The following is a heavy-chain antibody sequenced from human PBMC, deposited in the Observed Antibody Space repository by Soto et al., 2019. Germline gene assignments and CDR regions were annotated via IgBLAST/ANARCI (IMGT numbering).Heavy chain of an antibody. CDR1: GFDFNSYS. J-gene: IGHJ4*02. CDR3: TSSASPDAY. Sequence: EVQLVESGGGLVQPGGSLRLSCVASGFDFNSYSMNWVRQAPGKGLEWISYINSGSTSVFYADSVKGRFTISRDNAKNSLYLQMNSRRAEDTAVYYCTSSASPDAYWGQGNLVTVSS. CDR2: INSGSTSV. D-gene: IGHD1-26*01. V-gene: IGHV3-48*01.